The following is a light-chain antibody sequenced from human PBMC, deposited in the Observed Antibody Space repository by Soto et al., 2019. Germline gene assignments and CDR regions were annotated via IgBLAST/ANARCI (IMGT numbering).Light chain of an antibody. V-gene: IGKV3-11*01. Sequence: EIVLTQSPATLSLSPGERATLSGRASPSVSSYLAWYQQKPGQAPRLLIHDASNRATGIPARFSGSGSGTDFTLTISSLEPEDFAVYDCQQRSNWPTTFGQGTNVEIK. CDR1: PSVSSY. J-gene: IGKJ1*01. CDR3: QQRSNWPTT. CDR2: DAS.